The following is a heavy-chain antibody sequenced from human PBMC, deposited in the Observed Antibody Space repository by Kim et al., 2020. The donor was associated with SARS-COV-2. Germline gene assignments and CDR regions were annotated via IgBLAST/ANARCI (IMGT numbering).Heavy chain of an antibody. Sequence: DDVKGRFTRSRDNAKNSLALQMNSLRAEDTALYYCAKDIRSSWGYFDDWGQGTLVTVSS. CDR3: AKDIRSSWGYFDD. J-gene: IGHJ4*02. D-gene: IGHD6-13*01. V-gene: IGHV3-9*01.